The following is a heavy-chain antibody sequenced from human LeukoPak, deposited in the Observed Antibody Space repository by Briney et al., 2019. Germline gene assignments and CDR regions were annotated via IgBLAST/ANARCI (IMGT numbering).Heavy chain of an antibody. CDR1: GFTFSDYY. Sequence: GGSLRLSCAASGFTFSDYYMSWIRQAPGKGLEWVSYISSSGSTIYYADSVKGRFTISRDNAKNSLYLQMNSLRAEDTAVYYCARDDFIYYGSGSYTMYYYYYMDVWGKGTTVTVFS. CDR2: ISSSGSTI. D-gene: IGHD3-10*01. J-gene: IGHJ6*03. CDR3: ARDDFIYYGSGSYTMYYYYYMDV. V-gene: IGHV3-11*04.